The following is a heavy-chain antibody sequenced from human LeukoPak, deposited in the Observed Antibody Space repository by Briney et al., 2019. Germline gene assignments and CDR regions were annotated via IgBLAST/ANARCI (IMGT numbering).Heavy chain of an antibody. CDR2: ISHDGSNK. D-gene: IGHD3-22*01. V-gene: IGHV3-30*04. CDR1: GFTFSSYA. J-gene: IGHJ4*02. Sequence: GRSLRLSCAASGFTFSSYAMYWVRQSPGKGLEWVAVISHDGSNKYYADSVKGRFTISRDNSKNTLYLQMNSLRAEDTAVYYCARDARTVGITMIVVGFDYWGQGTLVTVSS. CDR3: ARDARTVGITMIVVGFDY.